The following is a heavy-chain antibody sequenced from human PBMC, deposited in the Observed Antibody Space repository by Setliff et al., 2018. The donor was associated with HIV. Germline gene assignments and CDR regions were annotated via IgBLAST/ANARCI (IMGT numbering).Heavy chain of an antibody. CDR3: ARDLPSFSNWGFSPFTLDVWGHV. V-gene: IGHV1-18*01. D-gene: IGHD7-27*01. CDR1: GYTFTSYG. Sequence: ASVKVSCKASGYTFTSYGISWVRQAPGQGLEWVGWISVYSGNTNYAQRFLGRLTIIADTSAKTAHMELGGLTADDTAVYYCARDLPSFSNWGFSPFTLDVWGHVWGQGTAVTVSS. CDR2: ISVYSGNT. J-gene: IGHJ6*02.